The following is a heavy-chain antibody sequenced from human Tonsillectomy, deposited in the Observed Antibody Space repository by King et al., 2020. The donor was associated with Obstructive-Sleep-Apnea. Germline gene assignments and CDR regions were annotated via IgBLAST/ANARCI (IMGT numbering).Heavy chain of an antibody. CDR3: ARDAIASGSGIDY. D-gene: IGHD3-10*01. J-gene: IGHJ4*02. Sequence: QLVQSGGGLVKPGGSLRLSCAASGFTFSSYSMNWVRQAPGKGLEWVSSISSSSSYIYYADSVKGRFTISRDNAKNSLYLQMNSLRAEDTAVYYCARDAIASGSGIDYWGQGTLVTVSS. CDR2: ISSSSSYI. V-gene: IGHV3-21*01. CDR1: GFTFSSYS.